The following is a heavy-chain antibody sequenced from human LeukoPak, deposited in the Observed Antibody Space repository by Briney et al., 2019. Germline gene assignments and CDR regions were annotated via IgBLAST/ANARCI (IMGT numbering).Heavy chain of an antibody. V-gene: IGHV3-21*01. J-gene: IGHJ4*02. D-gene: IGHD2-2*01. CDR2: ISSSSSYI. CDR1: GFIFRKYA. CDR3: ARAIVVVPAALDY. Sequence: GGSLRLSCAASGFIFRKYAMHWVRQAPGKGLEWVSSISSSSSYIYYADSVKGRFTISRDNAKNSLYLQMNSLRAEDTAVYYCARAIVVVPAALDYWGQGTLVTVSS.